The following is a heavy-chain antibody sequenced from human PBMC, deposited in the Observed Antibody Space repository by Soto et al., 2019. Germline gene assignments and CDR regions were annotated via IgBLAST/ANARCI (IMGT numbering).Heavy chain of an antibody. V-gene: IGHV4-39*01. CDR1: GGSISSSSYY. CDR2: IYYSGST. J-gene: IGHJ5*02. D-gene: IGHD2-8*01. Sequence: SETLSLTCTVSGGSISSSSYYWGWIRQPPGKGLEWIGSIYYSGSTYYNPSLKSRVTISVDTSKNQFSLKLSSVTAADTAVYYCARHEEGYCTNGVCLNWFDPWGQGTLVTVSS. CDR3: ARHEEGYCTNGVCLNWFDP.